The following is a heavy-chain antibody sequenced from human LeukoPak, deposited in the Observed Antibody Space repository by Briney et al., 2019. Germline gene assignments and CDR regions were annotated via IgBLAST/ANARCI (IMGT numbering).Heavy chain of an antibody. V-gene: IGHV1-69*05. CDR3: ARLHIAAAAFDY. Sequence: SVKVSCKASGGTFSSYAISWVRQAPGQGLEWMGGIIPIFGTANYAQKFQGRVTITTDESTSTAYMELRSLRSDDTAVYYCARLHIAAAAFDYWGQGTLVTVSS. CDR2: IIPIFGTA. D-gene: IGHD6-13*01. CDR1: GGTFSSYA. J-gene: IGHJ4*02.